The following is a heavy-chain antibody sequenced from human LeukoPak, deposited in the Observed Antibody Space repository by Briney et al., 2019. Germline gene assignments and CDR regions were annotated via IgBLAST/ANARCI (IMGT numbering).Heavy chain of an antibody. CDR1: GFTFSSYS. V-gene: IGHV3-21*01. Sequence: GGSLRLSCAASGFTFSSYSMNWVRQAPGKGLEWVSSISSSSSYIYYADSVKGRFTISRDNAKNSLYLQMNSLRAEDTAVYYCARKDTAMVNAFDIWGQGTMVTVSS. J-gene: IGHJ3*02. D-gene: IGHD5-18*01. CDR2: ISSSSSYI. CDR3: ARKDTAMVNAFDI.